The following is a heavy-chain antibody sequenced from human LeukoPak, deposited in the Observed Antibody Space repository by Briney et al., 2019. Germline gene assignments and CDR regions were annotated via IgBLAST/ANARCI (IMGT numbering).Heavy chain of an antibody. Sequence: ASVNVSCKASGYTFTSHGISWVRKAHGQGLEWMGWISAYNGHTNYAQNLQGRVTMTKDTSTRIAYMELRRLRSDDTAVYYCARDARVLLWFGELFDYWGQGTLVTVSS. CDR1: GYTFTSHG. CDR2: ISAYNGHT. J-gene: IGHJ4*02. V-gene: IGHV1-18*04. CDR3: ARDARVLLWFGELFDY. D-gene: IGHD3-10*01.